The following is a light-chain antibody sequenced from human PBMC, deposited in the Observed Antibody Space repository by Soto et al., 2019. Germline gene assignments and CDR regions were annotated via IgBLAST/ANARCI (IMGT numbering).Light chain of an antibody. J-gene: IGKJ1*01. CDR1: QSVSSN. V-gene: IGKV3-15*01. CDR2: GAS. Sequence: EIVMTQSPATLSVSPGERATLSCRASQSVSSNLAWYQQKPGQAPRLLIYGASTRATGIPARFGGSGSGTEFTLTISSLQSEDFAVYHCQQYNNWPQTCGQGPKVEIK. CDR3: QQYNNWPQT.